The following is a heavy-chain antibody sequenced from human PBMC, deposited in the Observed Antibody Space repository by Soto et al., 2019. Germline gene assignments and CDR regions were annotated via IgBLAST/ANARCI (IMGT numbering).Heavy chain of an antibody. CDR3: ARGQYLNTYYDFWSGYYDPTY. V-gene: IGHV1-8*01. J-gene: IGHJ4*02. D-gene: IGHD3-3*01. Sequence: ASVKVSCKASGYTFTSYDINWVRQATGQGLEWMGWMNPNSGNTGYAQKFQGRVTMTRNTSISTAYMELSSLRSEDTAVYYCARGQYLNTYYDFWSGYYDPTYWGQGTLVTAPQ. CDR1: GYTFTSYD. CDR2: MNPNSGNT.